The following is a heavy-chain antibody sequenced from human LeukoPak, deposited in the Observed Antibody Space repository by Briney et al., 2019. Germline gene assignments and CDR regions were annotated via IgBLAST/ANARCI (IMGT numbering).Heavy chain of an antibody. Sequence: PGGSLRLSCAASGFTFSSYAMSWVRQAPGKGLEWVSAISGSGGGTYYADSVKGRFTISRDNSKNTLYLQMNSLRAEDTAVYYCAKVYRTYSSSALGWDYWGQGTLVTVSS. V-gene: IGHV3-23*01. CDR1: GFTFSSYA. CDR3: AKVYRTYSSSALGWDY. D-gene: IGHD6-6*01. J-gene: IGHJ4*02. CDR2: ISGSGGGT.